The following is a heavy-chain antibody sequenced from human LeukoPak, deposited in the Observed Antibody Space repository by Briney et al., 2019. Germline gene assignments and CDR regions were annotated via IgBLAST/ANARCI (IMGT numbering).Heavy chain of an antibody. V-gene: IGHV4-34*01. Sequence: SETLSLTCAVYGGSFSGYYWSWIRQPPGKGLEWIGEINHSGGTNYNPSLKSRVTISVDTSKNQFSLKLSSVTAADTAVYYCARGLYSSGPTYWGQGTLVTVSS. CDR2: INHSGGT. D-gene: IGHD6-19*01. J-gene: IGHJ4*02. CDR1: GGSFSGYY. CDR3: ARGLYSSGPTY.